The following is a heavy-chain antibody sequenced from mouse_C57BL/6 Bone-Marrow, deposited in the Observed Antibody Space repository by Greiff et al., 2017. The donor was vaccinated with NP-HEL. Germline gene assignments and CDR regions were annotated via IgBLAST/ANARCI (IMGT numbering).Heavy chain of an antibody. J-gene: IGHJ4*01. Sequence: VQLQQSGAELVRPGASVKLSCTVSGFNIKDDYMHWVKQRREQGLEWIGWIDPENGDTEYASKFQGKATITADTSSNTAYLQLSSLTSEDTAVYYCTTGGSSPYAMDYWGQGTSVTVSS. D-gene: IGHD1-1*01. CDR1: GFNIKDDY. CDR2: IDPENGDT. CDR3: TTGGSSPYAMDY. V-gene: IGHV14-4*01.